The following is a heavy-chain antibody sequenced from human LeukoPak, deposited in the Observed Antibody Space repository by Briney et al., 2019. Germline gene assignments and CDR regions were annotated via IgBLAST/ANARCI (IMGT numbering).Heavy chain of an antibody. V-gene: IGHV5-51*01. CDR1: GYSFTNYW. CDR3: ARGSGSYHTAYMN. D-gene: IGHD1-26*01. CDR2: VYPGDPDT. J-gene: IGHJ4*02. Sequence: GESLKISCKGSGYSFTNYWIGWVRQMPGKGLEWMGIVYPGDPDTRYSPSFQGQVTISADQSISTAYLQWSSLKASDTAMYYCARGSGSYHTAYMNWGQGSPVTVSS.